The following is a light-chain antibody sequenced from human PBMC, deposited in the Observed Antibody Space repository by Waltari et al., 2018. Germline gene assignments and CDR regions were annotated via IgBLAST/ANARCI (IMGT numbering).Light chain of an antibody. V-gene: IGLV2-23*01. CDR2: EGS. Sequence: QSALTQPASVSGSPGQSITISCTGTSSDVGSYDLVSWYQHHPGKAPKLMIYEGSKRPAGVCNRFSGAKSGDTASLTISGLQAEDETDYYCCSYAGSGTWVFGGGTKLTVL. J-gene: IGLJ3*02. CDR3: CSYAGSGTWV. CDR1: SSDVGSYDL.